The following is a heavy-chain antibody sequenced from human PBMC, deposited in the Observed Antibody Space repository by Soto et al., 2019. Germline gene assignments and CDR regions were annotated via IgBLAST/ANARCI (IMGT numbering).Heavy chain of an antibody. J-gene: IGHJ4*02. Sequence: QVQLVESGGGVVQPGRSLRLSCAASGFSFRSYAMHWVRQAPGKGLEWVAVMSYDGSDKDYADSVKGRFTISRDNSKNTLYLQMSSLRAGDTAVYYCARARLDMPALEYWGQGTLVTVSS. CDR2: MSYDGSDK. D-gene: IGHD2-2*01. CDR1: GFSFRSYA. CDR3: ARARLDMPALEY. V-gene: IGHV3-30-3*01.